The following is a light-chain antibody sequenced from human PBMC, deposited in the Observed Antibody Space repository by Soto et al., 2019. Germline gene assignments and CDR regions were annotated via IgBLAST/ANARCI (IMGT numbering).Light chain of an antibody. CDR1: FSNIGSNT. J-gene: IGLJ1*01. CDR3: QSYDSTLSARYV. CDR2: GNT. V-gene: IGLV1-44*01. Sequence: QSVLTQSPSASGTPGQRVTISCSGSFSNIGSNTVNWYEQLPGTAPKLLIVGNTIRPSGVPDRFSASTSGTSASLAITGLQAEDEGDYYCQSYDSTLSARYVFGTGTKVTVL.